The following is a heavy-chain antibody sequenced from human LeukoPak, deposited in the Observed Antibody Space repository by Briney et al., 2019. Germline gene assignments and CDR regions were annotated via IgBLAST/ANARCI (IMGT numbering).Heavy chain of an antibody. CDR3: ALPHVDQLGDYEFYYMDV. V-gene: IGHV3-11*01. Sequence: GGSLRLSCAASGFAFSDYFMSWVRQAPGKGLEWVAYIGGSGNIKYYADSVKGRFTVSRDNAKSSLYLQMNSLRAEDTAVYYCALPHVDQLGDYEFYYMDVWGTGTTVTVSS. CDR1: GFAFSDYF. CDR2: IGGSGNIK. D-gene: IGHD6-6*01. J-gene: IGHJ6*03.